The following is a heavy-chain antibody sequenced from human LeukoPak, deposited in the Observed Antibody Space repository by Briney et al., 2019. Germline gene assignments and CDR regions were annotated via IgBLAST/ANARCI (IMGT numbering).Heavy chain of an antibody. CDR2: IYVTGGYI. V-gene: IGHV3-21*01. J-gene: IGHJ4*02. CDR3: AREFNTVGNFDY. Sequence: GESLRLSCATSGFTFSRFSMRWVRQAPGKGLEWVASIYVTGGYINYADSVKGRVTISRDNAKNSVYLQMSSLRAEDTAVYYCAREFNTVGNFDYWGQGTLVAVSS. D-gene: IGHD3-10*01. CDR1: GFTFSRFS.